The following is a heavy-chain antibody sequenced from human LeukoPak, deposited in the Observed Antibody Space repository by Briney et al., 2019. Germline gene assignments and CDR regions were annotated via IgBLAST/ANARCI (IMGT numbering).Heavy chain of an antibody. CDR2: ISSSSSYI. D-gene: IGHD1-26*01. V-gene: IGHV3-21*01. J-gene: IGHJ4*02. CDR1: GFTFSSYS. Sequence: GGSLRLSCAASGFTFSSYSMNWVRQAPGKGLEWVSSISSSSSYIYYADSVKGRFTISRDNAKNSLYLQMNSLRAEDTAVYYCARDFYSGCYYEYYFDYWGQGTLVTVAS. CDR3: ARDFYSGCYYEYYFDY.